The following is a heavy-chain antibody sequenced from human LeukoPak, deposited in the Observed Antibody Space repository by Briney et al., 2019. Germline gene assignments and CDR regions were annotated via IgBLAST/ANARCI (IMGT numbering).Heavy chain of an antibody. J-gene: IGHJ4*02. CDR3: AHNSATCSFDS. CDR2: ISGSGVGT. Sequence: GGSLRLPCAGFGFTFSTYAMSWVRQAPGKGLEWVSAISGSGVGTYYADSVKGRFTISRDNSKNTLFLQMNSLRAEDTAVYYCAHNSATCSFDSWGQGTLVTVSS. D-gene: IGHD2/OR15-2a*01. V-gene: IGHV3-23*01. CDR1: GFTFSTYA.